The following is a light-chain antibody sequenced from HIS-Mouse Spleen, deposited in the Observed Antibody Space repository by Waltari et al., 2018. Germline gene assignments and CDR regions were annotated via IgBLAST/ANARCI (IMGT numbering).Light chain of an antibody. CDR2: GGS. Sequence: QSALTQPASVSGSPGQSITISCTGTSSDVGSYNLVSWYQRHPGKAPKLMIYGGSKRPSGFSNRFYGSKSGNTASLTISGLQAEDEADYYCCSYAGSSTWVFGGGTKLTVL. J-gene: IGLJ3*02. CDR1: SSDVGSYNL. V-gene: IGLV2-23*01. CDR3: CSYAGSSTWV.